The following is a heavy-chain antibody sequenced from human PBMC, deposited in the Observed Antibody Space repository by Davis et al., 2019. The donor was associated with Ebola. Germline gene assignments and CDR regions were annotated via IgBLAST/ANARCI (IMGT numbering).Heavy chain of an antibody. V-gene: IGHV1-46*01. Sequence: AASVKVSCKASGYTFTSYYMHWVRQAPGQGLEWMGIINPSGGSTSYAQKFQGRVTMTRDTSTSTVYMELSSLRSEDTAVYYCARDPALLWFGELLWGSWFDSWGQGTLVTVSS. CDR2: INPSGGST. CDR3: ARDPALLWFGELLWGSWFDS. CDR1: GYTFTSYY. D-gene: IGHD3-10*01. J-gene: IGHJ5*01.